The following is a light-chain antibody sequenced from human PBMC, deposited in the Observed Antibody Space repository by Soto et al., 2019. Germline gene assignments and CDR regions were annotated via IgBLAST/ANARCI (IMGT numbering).Light chain of an antibody. CDR2: DDS. J-gene: IGLJ2*01. CDR3: QVWDTSSDHVV. Sequence: SYELTQPPSVSVAPGQTARLTCEGKNIGSRSVHWYQQKPGQAPVLVVYDDSDRPSGIPERFSGSNSGNTATLTISRVEAGDEADYYCQVWDTSSDHVVFGGGTKVTVL. CDR1: NIGSRS. V-gene: IGLV3-21*02.